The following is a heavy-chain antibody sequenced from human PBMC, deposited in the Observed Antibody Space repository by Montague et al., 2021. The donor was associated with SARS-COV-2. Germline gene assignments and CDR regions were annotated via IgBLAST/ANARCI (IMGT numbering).Heavy chain of an antibody. Sequence: PALVKPTQTLTLTCTFSGFSLTTSAMSVSWIRQPPGKAPEWLARIDWDGDKHYNASLKTRLTIPKDTSKNHVVLTMTNMDPVDTGTYYCARSGQPAGNYGPLGYYGLDVWGRGTTVIVSS. CDR3: ARSGQPAGNYGPLGYYGLDV. CDR1: GFSLTTSAMS. J-gene: IGHJ6*02. CDR2: IDWDGDK. V-gene: IGHV2-70*11. D-gene: IGHD4-17*01.